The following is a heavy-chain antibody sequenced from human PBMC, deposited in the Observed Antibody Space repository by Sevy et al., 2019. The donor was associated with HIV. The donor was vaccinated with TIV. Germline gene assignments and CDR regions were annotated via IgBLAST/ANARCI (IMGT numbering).Heavy chain of an antibody. Sequence: ASVKVSCKASGGTFSSYAISWVRQAPGQGLEWMGGIIPIFGTANYAQKFQGRVTITADESTSTAYMELGSLRSEDTAVYYCARAHSGYDQNFDYWGQGTLVTVSS. V-gene: IGHV1-69*13. D-gene: IGHD5-12*01. J-gene: IGHJ4*02. CDR1: GGTFSSYA. CDR2: IIPIFGTA. CDR3: ARAHSGYDQNFDY.